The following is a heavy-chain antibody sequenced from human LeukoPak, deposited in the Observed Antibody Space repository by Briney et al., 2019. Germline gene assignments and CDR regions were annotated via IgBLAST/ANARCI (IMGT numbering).Heavy chain of an antibody. J-gene: IGHJ6*02. CDR3: AREGYTHYYYFPMDV. CDR1: GFTFSSYG. Sequence: GRSLRLSCAASGFTFSSYGMHWVRRAPGKGLEWVAVISHDGSNKHYADSVKGRFSISRDNSKNTLYLELHNLRPEDTGLYFCAREGYTHYYYFPMDVWGQGTTVTVSS. CDR2: ISHDGSNK. V-gene: IGHV3-30*19. D-gene: IGHD5-18*01.